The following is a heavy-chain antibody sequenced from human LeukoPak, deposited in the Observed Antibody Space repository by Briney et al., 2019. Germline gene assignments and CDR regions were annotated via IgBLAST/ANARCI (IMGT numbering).Heavy chain of an antibody. D-gene: IGHD3-3*01. V-gene: IGHV4-34*01. J-gene: IGHJ5*02. CDR1: GGSFSGYY. Sequence: SETLSLTCAVYGGSFSGYYWSWLRQPPGKGLEWIGEINHSGSTNYNPSLKSRVTISVDTSKNQFSLKLSSVTAADTAVYYCARGRGPDYDFWSGYLNWFDPWGQGTLVTVSS. CDR2: INHSGST. CDR3: ARGRGPDYDFWSGYLNWFDP.